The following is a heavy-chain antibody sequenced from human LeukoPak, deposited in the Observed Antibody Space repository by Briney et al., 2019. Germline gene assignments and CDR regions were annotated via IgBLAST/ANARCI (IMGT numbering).Heavy chain of an antibody. Sequence: SETLSLTCIVSGGSISSSSYYWGWPRHSPGKGLEWIGYIYYSGSGSTNYNPSLESRVTISVDTSKSQFSLKLSSVTAADTAVYYCARGGVWDFDSWGQGTLVTVSS. D-gene: IGHD2-8*01. CDR3: ARGGVWDFDS. J-gene: IGHJ4*02. CDR2: IYYSGSGST. V-gene: IGHV4-61*05. CDR1: GGSISSSSYY.